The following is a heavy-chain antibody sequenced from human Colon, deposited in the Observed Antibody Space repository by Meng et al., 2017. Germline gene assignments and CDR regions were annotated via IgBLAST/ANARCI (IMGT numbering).Heavy chain of an antibody. J-gene: IGHJ4*02. Sequence: GESLKISCAASQVTFSTYAMSWVRQAPGKGLEWVSAISGSDGATYYAESVKGRFTISRDNSKKTLYLQMNSLRAEDTAVYYCSGGIYCSGNSCWVYWGQGTLVTVSS. D-gene: IGHD2-15*01. V-gene: IGHV3-23*01. CDR1: QVTFSTYA. CDR2: ISGSDGAT. CDR3: SGGIYCSGNSCWVY.